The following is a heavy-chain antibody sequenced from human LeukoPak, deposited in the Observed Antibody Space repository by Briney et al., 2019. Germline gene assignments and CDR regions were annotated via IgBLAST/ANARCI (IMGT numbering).Heavy chain of an antibody. CDR1: GGSISSGSYY. J-gene: IGHJ4*02. CDR3: ARGPYYYGSGSYSDY. D-gene: IGHD3-10*01. Sequence: SETLSLTCTVSGGSISSGSYYWSWIRQPPGKGLEWIGEINHSGSTNYNPSLKSRVTISVDTSKNQFSLKLSSVTAADTAVYYCARGPYYYGSGSYSDYWGQGTLVTVSS. CDR2: INHSGST. V-gene: IGHV4-39*07.